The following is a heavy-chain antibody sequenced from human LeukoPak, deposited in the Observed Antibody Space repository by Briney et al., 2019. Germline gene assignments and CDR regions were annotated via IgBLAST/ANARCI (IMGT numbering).Heavy chain of an antibody. Sequence: GASVKVSCKASGYTFTSYGISWVRQAPGQGLEWMGWISAYNGNTNYAQKLQGRVTMTTDTSTDTAYMELSSLRSEDTAVYYCATAAGVVPDYWGQGTLVTVSS. CDR2: ISAYNGNT. CDR3: ATAAGVVPDY. D-gene: IGHD3-3*01. V-gene: IGHV1-18*01. J-gene: IGHJ4*02. CDR1: GYTFTSYG.